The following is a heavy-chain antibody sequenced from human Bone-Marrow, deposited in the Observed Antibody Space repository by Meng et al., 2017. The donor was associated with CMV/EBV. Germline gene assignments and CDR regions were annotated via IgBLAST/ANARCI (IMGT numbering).Heavy chain of an antibody. CDR3: ARYRGLGGYSYGRYYYYGMDV. D-gene: IGHD5-18*01. CDR1: GFTFSSYG. V-gene: IGHV3-30*02. J-gene: IGHJ6*02. Sequence: GESLKISCAASGFTFSSYGMHWVRQAPGKGLEWVAFIRYDGSNKYYADSVKGRFTISRDNSKNTLYLQMNSLRAEDTAVYYCARYRGLGGYSYGRYYYYGMDVWGQGTTVTVSS. CDR2: IRYDGSNK.